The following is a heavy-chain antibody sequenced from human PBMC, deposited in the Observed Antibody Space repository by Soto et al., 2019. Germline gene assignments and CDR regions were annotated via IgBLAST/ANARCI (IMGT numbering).Heavy chain of an antibody. V-gene: IGHV3-23*01. D-gene: IGHD3-22*01. Sequence: PGGSLRLSCAASGFTFSSYAMSWVRQAPGKGLEWVSAISGSGGSTYYADSVKGRFTISRDNSKNTLYLQMNSLRAEDTAVYYCAKDRITMIVVVTNYFDFWGQGTLVTVYS. CDR3: AKDRITMIVVVTNYFDF. J-gene: IGHJ4*02. CDR1: GFTFSSYA. CDR2: ISGSGGST.